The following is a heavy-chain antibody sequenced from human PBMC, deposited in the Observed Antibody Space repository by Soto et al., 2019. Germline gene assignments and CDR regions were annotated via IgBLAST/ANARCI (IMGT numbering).Heavy chain of an antibody. CDR2: IYYSGTT. D-gene: IGHD4-17*01. J-gene: IGHJ4*02. Sequence: SETLSLTCTVSGGSISHYYWSWIRQPPGKGLEWIGYIYYSGTTNYNPSLKSRVTISVDTSKNKFSLKLSSVTAADTAVYYCARGYGDYWGQGTLVTVSS. CDR3: ARGYGDY. CDR1: GGSISHYY. V-gene: IGHV4-59*01.